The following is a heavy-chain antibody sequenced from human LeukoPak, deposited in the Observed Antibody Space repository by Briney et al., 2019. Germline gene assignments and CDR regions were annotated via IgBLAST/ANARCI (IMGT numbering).Heavy chain of an antibody. V-gene: IGHV3-15*01. CDR1: GFTFSNAW. CDR3: TTVNGLLDY. CDR2: IKSKTDGWTT. J-gene: IGHJ4*02. D-gene: IGHD2-15*01. Sequence: SGGSLRLSCAASGFTFSNAWMSWVRQAPGKGLEWVGRIKSKTDGWTTDYAAPVKGRFTISRDDSKNTLYLQMNSLKTEDTAVYYCTTVNGLLDYWGQGTLVTVSS.